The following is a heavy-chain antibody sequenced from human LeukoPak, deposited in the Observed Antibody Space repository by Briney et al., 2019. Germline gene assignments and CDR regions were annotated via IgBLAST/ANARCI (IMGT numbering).Heavy chain of an antibody. D-gene: IGHD3-10*01. Sequence: ASVKVSCKASGYTFTSYGINWVRQAPGQGLEWMGWISAYNGNTNYAQKLQGRVTMTTDTSTSTAYMELRSLRSDDTAVYYCARDGIWFGELFDAFDIWGQGTMVTVSS. J-gene: IGHJ3*02. CDR1: GYTFTSYG. V-gene: IGHV1-18*04. CDR3: ARDGIWFGELFDAFDI. CDR2: ISAYNGNT.